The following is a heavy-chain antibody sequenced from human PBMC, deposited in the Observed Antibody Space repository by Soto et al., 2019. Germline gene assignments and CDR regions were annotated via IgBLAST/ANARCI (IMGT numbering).Heavy chain of an antibody. CDR3: ARHSGSAQYYGMDG. V-gene: IGHV5-10-1*01. CDR2: IDPSDSYT. J-gene: IGHJ6*02. D-gene: IGHD2-21*01. Sequence: GESLKISCKGSGYSFTSYWISWVRQMPGKGLEWMGRIDPSDSYTNNSPSFQGHVTISADKSISTANLQWSSLKASDTAMYYCARHSGSAQYYGMDGWGQGTTVTVSS. CDR1: GYSFTSYW.